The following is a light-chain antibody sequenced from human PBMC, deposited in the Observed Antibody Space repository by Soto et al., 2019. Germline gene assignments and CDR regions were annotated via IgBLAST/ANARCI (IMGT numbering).Light chain of an antibody. V-gene: IGLV2-14*03. CDR1: SSDIGQYDY. Sequence: QSALTQPASVSGSPGQSITISCTGTSSDIGQYDYVSWYQQHPGKAPKLMIYHVTYRHSGVSNRYSGSKSGNSDSLTISGLQADGEADYYCCSCATGQTDAFGSGTKLTVI. CDR2: HVT. J-gene: IGLJ1*01. CDR3: CSCATGQTDA.